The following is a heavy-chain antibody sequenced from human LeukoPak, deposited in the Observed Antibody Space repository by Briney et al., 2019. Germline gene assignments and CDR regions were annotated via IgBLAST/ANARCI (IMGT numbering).Heavy chain of an antibody. Sequence: GGSLRLSCVASGFTFTNYAMSWVRQAPGKGLEWVSAITGSDGSSYYADSVKGRFTISRDNSKNTLYLQVNSLRAEDTAVYYCAKWGDYDIVTGYYVPDYWGQGTPVTVSS. J-gene: IGHJ4*02. V-gene: IGHV3-23*01. CDR2: ITGSDGSS. D-gene: IGHD3-9*01. CDR1: GFTFTNYA. CDR3: AKWGDYDIVTGYYVPDY.